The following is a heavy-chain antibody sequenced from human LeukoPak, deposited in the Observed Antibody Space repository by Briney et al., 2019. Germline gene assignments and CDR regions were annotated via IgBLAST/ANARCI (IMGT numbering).Heavy chain of an antibody. CDR3: ARDQTPYY. CDR1: GFTFGDYA. Sequence: GGSLRLSCTASGFTFGDYAMTWVRQAPGKGLEWVGFIRSKIYGGTPEYAASVKGRFTISRDDSKGIAYLQMNSLKTEDTAVYYCARDQTPYYWGQGTLVTVSS. CDR2: IRSKIYGGTP. J-gene: IGHJ4*02. V-gene: IGHV3-49*04.